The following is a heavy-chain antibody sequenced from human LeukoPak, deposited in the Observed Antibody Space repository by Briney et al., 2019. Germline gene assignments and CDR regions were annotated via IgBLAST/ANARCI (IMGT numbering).Heavy chain of an antibody. CDR3: ARTHCGGGSCDTFDP. CDR2: FYGSGTT. Sequence: KPSETLSLTCNVFGVSISNYFWSWLRQPAGKGLEWIGRFYGSGTTYYNPSLRSRVTLSMDTSKNHFSLKLTSVTAADTAVYYCARTHCGGGSCDTFDPWGQGTLVTVSS. V-gene: IGHV4-4*07. CDR1: GVSISNYF. J-gene: IGHJ5*02. D-gene: IGHD2-21*01.